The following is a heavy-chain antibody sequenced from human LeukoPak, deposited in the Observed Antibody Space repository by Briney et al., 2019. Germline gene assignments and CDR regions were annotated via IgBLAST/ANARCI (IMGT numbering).Heavy chain of an antibody. V-gene: IGHV4-59*01. CDR3: ARDLYDILTGLPYGMDV. CDR1: GGSISSYY. J-gene: IGHJ6*02. CDR2: IYYSGST. Sequence: SETLSLTCTVSGGSISSYYWSWIRQPPGKGLEWIGYIYYSGSTNYNPSLKSRVTLSVDTSKNQFSLKLSSVTAADTAVYYCARDLYDILTGLPYGMDVWGQGTTVTVSS. D-gene: IGHD3-9*01.